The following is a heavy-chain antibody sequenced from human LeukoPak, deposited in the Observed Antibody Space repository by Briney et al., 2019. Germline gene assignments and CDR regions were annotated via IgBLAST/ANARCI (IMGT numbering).Heavy chain of an antibody. CDR2: RIAILGVA. CDR3: ARGAYRCSGGSCSHY. Sequence: ASVRVSSMPSGGTFISYAISWGRQAPGQGLAWVGKRIAILGVANYAQTFQGRVTITADKSTSTAYMELSSLRSEDTAVYYCARGAYRCSGGSCSHYWGQGPLVTVSS. V-gene: IGHV1-69*04. J-gene: IGHJ4*02. D-gene: IGHD2-15*01. CDR1: GGTFISYA.